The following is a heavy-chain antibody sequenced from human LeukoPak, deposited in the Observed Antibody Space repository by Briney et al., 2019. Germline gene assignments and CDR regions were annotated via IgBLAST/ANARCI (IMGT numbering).Heavy chain of an antibody. CDR2: ISYSGST. CDR3: ARDHDYGDSVGFDY. D-gene: IGHD4-17*01. CDR1: GGSISNYY. J-gene: IGHJ4*02. V-gene: IGHV4-59*12. Sequence: SETLSLTCTVSGGSISNYYWSWIRQPPGKGLEWIGYISYSGSTNYNPSLKSRITISVDTSKNQFSLKLSSVTAADTAVYYCARDHDYGDSVGFDYWGQGTLVTVSS.